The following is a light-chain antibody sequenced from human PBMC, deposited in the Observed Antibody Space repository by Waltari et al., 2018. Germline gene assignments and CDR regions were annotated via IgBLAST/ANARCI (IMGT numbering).Light chain of an antibody. Sequence: QSALTQPASVSVSPGQSITISCTGTSGDLVIGHRVSWYQQYPGKAPKLMIDDVSSRPSGVSDRFSGSKSGNTASLTISGLQVEDEADYYCSSYTTNTRVFGGGTKLTVL. CDR2: DVS. J-gene: IGLJ3*02. V-gene: IGLV2-14*03. CDR1: SGDLVIGHR. CDR3: SSYTTNTRV.